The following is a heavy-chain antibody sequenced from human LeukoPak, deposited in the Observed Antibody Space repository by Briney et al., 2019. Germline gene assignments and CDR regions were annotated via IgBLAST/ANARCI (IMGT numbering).Heavy chain of an antibody. D-gene: IGHD3-10*01. CDR2: TYYRSRWYN. V-gene: IGHV6-1*01. J-gene: IGHJ6*02. Sequence: SQTLSLTCVISGDSVSNNSASWNWIRQSPSRGLEWLGRTYYRSRWYNDYAVSVKSRITINPDTSKNQFSLQLNSVTPEDTAVYYCARDGSGFGEAGLDVWGQGTTVTVSS. CDR3: ARDGSGFGEAGLDV. CDR1: GDSVSNNSAS.